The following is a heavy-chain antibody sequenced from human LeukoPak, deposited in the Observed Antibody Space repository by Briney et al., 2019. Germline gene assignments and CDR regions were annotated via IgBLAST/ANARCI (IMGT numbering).Heavy chain of an antibody. CDR3: GRDRGYGASH. J-gene: IGHJ4*02. CDR1: GFTFSNYW. V-gene: IGHV3-7*01. CDR2: IKHDESEI. Sequence: GGSLRLSCAASGFTFSNYWMSWVRQAPGNGLEWVANIKHDESEIYYVDSVKGRFTISRDNAKNSLYLQMNSLRAEDTAVYYCGRDRGYGASHWGQGTLVTVSS. D-gene: IGHD5-12*01.